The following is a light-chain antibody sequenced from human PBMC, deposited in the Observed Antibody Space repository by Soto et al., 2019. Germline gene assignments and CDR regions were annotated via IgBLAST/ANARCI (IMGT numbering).Light chain of an antibody. CDR2: AAS. CDR3: QQSYSTPRT. Sequence: DIQMTPSPSSLSASVGDRVTITCRASQSISSYLNWYQQKPGKAPKLMIYAASSLQSGVPSRFSGSGSGTDFTLTTSSLQPEDFATYYFQQSYSTPRTFGQGTKVEIK. V-gene: IGKV1-39*01. CDR1: QSISSY. J-gene: IGKJ1*01.